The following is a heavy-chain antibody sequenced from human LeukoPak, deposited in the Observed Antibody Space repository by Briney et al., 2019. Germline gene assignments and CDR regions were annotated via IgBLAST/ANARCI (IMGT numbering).Heavy chain of an antibody. CDR1: GFTFNTFW. D-gene: IGHD1-26*01. CDR3: ARDEPSGSVVDY. V-gene: IGHV3-7*01. Sequence: PGGSLRLSCAAAGFTFNTFWMSWVRQAPGKGLEWVANIKQGGSKKFYVDSVKGRFTISRDNTKNALFLQMNSLTVDDTAVYYCARDEPSGSVVDYWGQGALVTVSS. CDR2: IKQGGSKK. J-gene: IGHJ4*02.